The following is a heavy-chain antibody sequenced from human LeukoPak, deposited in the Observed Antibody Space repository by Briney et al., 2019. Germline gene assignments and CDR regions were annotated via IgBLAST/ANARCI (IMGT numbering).Heavy chain of an antibody. J-gene: IGHJ4*02. D-gene: IGHD3-22*01. Sequence: GGSLRLSCAASGFAFSSYELNWARQAPGKGLEWVSHISSSGTTIYYADSVKGRFTISRDNANNSLYLQMNSLRAEDTAVYFCARGRTSGYAGTFDYWGQGTLVTVSS. CDR1: GFAFSSYE. CDR3: ARGRTSGYAGTFDY. CDR2: ISSSGTTI. V-gene: IGHV3-48*03.